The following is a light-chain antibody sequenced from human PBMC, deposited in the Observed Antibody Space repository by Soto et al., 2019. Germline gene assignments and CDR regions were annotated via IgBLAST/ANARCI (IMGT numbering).Light chain of an antibody. Sequence: QSALTQPASVSGSPGQSITISCPGTSSDVGSYNLVSLYQQHPGKAPKLMIYEVSKRPSGVSNRFSGSKSGNTASLTISGLQDEDEADYYCCSYAGSSTHVVFGGGTNVTVL. CDR1: SSDVGSYNL. J-gene: IGLJ2*01. CDR3: CSYAGSSTHVV. CDR2: EVS. V-gene: IGLV2-23*02.